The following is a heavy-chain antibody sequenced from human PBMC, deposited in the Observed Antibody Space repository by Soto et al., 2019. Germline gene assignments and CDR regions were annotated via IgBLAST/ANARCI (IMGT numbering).Heavy chain of an antibody. CDR1: GGSIISYY. J-gene: IGHJ4*02. V-gene: IGHV4-59*01. Sequence: PSETLSLTCTVSGGSIISYYWSWIRQPPGKGLEWIGYIYYSGSTNYNPSLKSRVTISVDTSKNQFSLKLSSVTAADTAVYYCARVGKYNWNYFDDWGQGTLVTVSS. CDR3: ARVGKYNWNYFDD. CDR2: IYYSGST. D-gene: IGHD1-20*01.